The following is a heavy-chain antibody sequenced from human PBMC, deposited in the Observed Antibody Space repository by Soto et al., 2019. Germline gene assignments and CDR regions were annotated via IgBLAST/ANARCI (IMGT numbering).Heavy chain of an antibody. V-gene: IGHV1-69*01. J-gene: IGHJ6*02. CDR3: ARDWFRRSAIARGVYYYGMDV. Sequence: QVQLVQSGAEVKKPGSSVKVSCKASGGTFSSYAISWVRQAPGQGLEWMGGIIPIFGTANYAQKFQGRVTITADESTSTASMELSSLRSEDTAVYYCARDWFRRSAIARGVYYYGMDVWGQGTTVTVSS. D-gene: IGHD3-10*01. CDR1: GGTFSSYA. CDR2: IIPIFGTA.